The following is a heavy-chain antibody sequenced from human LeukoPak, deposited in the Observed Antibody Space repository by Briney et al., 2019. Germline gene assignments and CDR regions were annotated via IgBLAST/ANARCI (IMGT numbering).Heavy chain of an antibody. CDR2: ISGSGGST. CDR1: GFTFSSYA. Sequence: GGSLRLSCAASGFTFSSYAMSWVRQPPGKGLELVSGISGSGGSTYYAASVKGRFTISRDNSKNTLYVQMSSLRAEDTAIYYCAKGGRLRYFDDRIGYYGMDVWGQGTTVTVSS. V-gene: IGHV3-23*01. CDR3: AKGGRLRYFDDRIGYYGMDV. D-gene: IGHD3-9*01. J-gene: IGHJ6*02.